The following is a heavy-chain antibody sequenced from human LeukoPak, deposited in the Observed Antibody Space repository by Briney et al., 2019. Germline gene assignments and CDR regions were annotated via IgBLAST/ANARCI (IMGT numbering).Heavy chain of an antibody. CDR2: IYSGGST. Sequence: GGSLRLSCAASGLIFSDFYMSWIRQAPGKGLEWASVIYSGGSTYYADSVKGRFTISRDNSKNTLYLQMNSLRAEDTAVYYCARAERWLQLNYWGQGTLVTVSS. CDR1: GLIFSDFY. D-gene: IGHD5-24*01. V-gene: IGHV3-53*01. J-gene: IGHJ4*02. CDR3: ARAERWLQLNY.